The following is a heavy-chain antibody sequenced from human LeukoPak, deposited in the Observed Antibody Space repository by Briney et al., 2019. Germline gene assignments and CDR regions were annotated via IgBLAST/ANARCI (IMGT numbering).Heavy chain of an antibody. CDR3: ARGLGGSYGGGGAFDI. J-gene: IGHJ3*02. D-gene: IGHD1-26*01. CDR2: ISSTSSSI. CDR1: GFTFSSYS. V-gene: IGHV3-48*01. Sequence: GGSLRLSCAASGFTFSSYSMNWVRQAPGKGLEYVSYISSTSSSIYYADSVRGRFTISRDNAKNSLYLQMNSLRAEDTAVYYCARGLGGSYGGGGAFDIWGQGTMVTVSS.